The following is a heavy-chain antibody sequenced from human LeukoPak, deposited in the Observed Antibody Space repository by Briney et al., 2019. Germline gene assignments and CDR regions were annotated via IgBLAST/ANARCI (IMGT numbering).Heavy chain of an antibody. V-gene: IGHV1-18*01. J-gene: IGHJ6*02. D-gene: IGHD1-26*01. CDR2: LSAYNGST. CDR3: ARWAPYYYYYGMDV. CDR1: GYTFTSYG. Sequence: GASVKVSCKASGYTFTSYGISWVRQAPGQGLEWMGWLSAYNGSTNYAQKLQGRVTMTTDTSTSTAYMELRSLRSDDTAVYYCARWAPYYYYYGMDVWGQGTTVTVSS.